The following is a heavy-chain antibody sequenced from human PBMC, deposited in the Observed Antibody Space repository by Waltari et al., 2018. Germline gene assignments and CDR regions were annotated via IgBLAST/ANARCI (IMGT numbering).Heavy chain of an antibody. CDR1: GFTFSSYW. J-gene: IGHJ3*01. Sequence: EVQLVESGGDLVQPGGSLRLSCAASGFTFSSYWMTWVRQAQGRGVEWVAQRQRDGMGKYYADSVKGRFTISRDNAKNSLYLQMNSLRAEDTAVYYCARAYSGSYETWGQGTLVTVSS. D-gene: IGHD1-26*01. CDR2: RQRDGMGK. V-gene: IGHV3-7*01. CDR3: ARAYSGSYET.